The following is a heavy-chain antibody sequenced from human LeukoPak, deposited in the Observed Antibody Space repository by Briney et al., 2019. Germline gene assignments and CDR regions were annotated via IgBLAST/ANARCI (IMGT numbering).Heavy chain of an antibody. Sequence: SETLSLTCSVSGASISSYHWSWIRQPAGKGLEWIGRIYTSGSINYNPSLKSRVTMSTDTSKNQLSLKLSSVTAADTAVYYCAGAKGSNFDYWGQGPLVTVSS. CDR2: IYTSGSI. CDR1: GASISSYH. CDR3: AGAKGSNFDY. V-gene: IGHV4-4*07. J-gene: IGHJ4*02.